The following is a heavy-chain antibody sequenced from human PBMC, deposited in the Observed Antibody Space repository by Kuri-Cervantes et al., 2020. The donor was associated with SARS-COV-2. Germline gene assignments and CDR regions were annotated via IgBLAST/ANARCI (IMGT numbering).Heavy chain of an antibody. D-gene: IGHD4-23*01. Sequence: ASVKVSCKSSEYTFTDYFIHWVRQAPGQGLEWMGWISPNSGGTVYAQKFQGRATITRNTSISTAYMELSSLRSEDTAVYYCARVYGGPLDYWGQGTLVTVSS. V-gene: IGHV1-2*02. CDR3: ARVYGGPLDY. CDR1: EYTFTDYF. CDR2: ISPNSGGT. J-gene: IGHJ4*02.